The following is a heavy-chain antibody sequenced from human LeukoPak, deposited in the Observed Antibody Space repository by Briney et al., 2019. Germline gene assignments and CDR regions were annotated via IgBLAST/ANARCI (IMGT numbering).Heavy chain of an antibody. D-gene: IGHD5-18*01. J-gene: IGHJ4*02. CDR1: GYTFATCS. V-gene: IGHV1-18*01. Sequence: ASVKVSCKASGYTFATCSISWMRQAPGQGLEWMGWISAYNGNTNYAQKFQDRVTMTTDTSTSTAYMELRSLRSDDTAVYYCARVRDTDYGDFWSQGTLATVSS. CDR2: ISAYNGNT. CDR3: ARVRDTDYGDF.